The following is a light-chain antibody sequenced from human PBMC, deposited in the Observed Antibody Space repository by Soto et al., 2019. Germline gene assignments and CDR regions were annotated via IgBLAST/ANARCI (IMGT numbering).Light chain of an antibody. CDR3: SSYTSTSTPVV. V-gene: IGLV2-14*01. CDR2: EVT. J-gene: IGLJ2*01. CDR1: SSDVGGYNY. Sequence: QSALTQPASLSGSPGQSVTISCTGTSSDVGGYNYVSWYQQHPGKAPKLMICEVTNRPSGVSNRFSGSKSGDTASLTISGLQPEDEADYFCSSYTSTSTPVVFGGGTQLTVL.